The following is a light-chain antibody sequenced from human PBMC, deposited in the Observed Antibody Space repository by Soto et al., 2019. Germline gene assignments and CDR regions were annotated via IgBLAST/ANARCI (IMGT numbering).Light chain of an antibody. CDR1: QSISSY. V-gene: IGKV1-39*01. J-gene: IGKJ2*01. Sequence: DIQMTQSPSSLSASVGDRVTITCRASQSISSYLNWYQQKPVRAPKLLIHAASSLQSGVPSRFSVSGSGTDFTLTISSLQPEDFATYYCQQSYSTLMYTFGQGTKLEIK. CDR2: AAS. CDR3: QQSYSTLMYT.